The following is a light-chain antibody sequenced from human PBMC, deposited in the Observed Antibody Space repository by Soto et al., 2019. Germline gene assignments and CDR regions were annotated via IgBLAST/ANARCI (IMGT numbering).Light chain of an antibody. CDR3: QQRSNWPLT. J-gene: IGKJ4*01. CDR2: DTS. CDR1: QGIGDT. Sequence: IVMTQSPATLSVSPWEGATLSCRASQGIGDTLAWYQQKPGQTPRLLIYDTSIRATGVPARFSGSRSGAEFTLTISSLQSEDFAVYYCQQRSNWPLTFGGGTKVDIK. V-gene: IGKV3-15*01.